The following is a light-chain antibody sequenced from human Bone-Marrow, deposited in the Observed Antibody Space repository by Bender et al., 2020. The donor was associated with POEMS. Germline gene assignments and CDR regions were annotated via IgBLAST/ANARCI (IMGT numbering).Light chain of an antibody. CDR2: DVS. CDR1: SSDVGNYNF. CDR3: SSYAGGFTWV. Sequence: QSALTQPRSVSGSPGQSVTISCTGTSSDVGNYNFVSWYQQHPGQAPKVMIYDVSRRPSGVPDRFSGSKSGNTASLTISGLQPEDEADYHCSSYAGGFTWVFGGGTKLTVL. J-gene: IGLJ3*02. V-gene: IGLV2-11*01.